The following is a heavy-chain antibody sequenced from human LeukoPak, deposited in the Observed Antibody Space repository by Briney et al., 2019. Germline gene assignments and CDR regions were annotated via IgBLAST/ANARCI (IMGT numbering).Heavy chain of an antibody. CDR1: GFDLSTYE. CDR3: ARGDPHADL. CDR2: ITISGHTK. Sequence: GGSLRLSCAASGFDLSTYEMNWVREAPGKGLEWIADITISGHTKNYADSVKGRFSISRDNTRTSLYLQMHSLRVEDTGVYYCARGDPHADLWGQGTLVTVSS. D-gene: IGHD5-24*01. V-gene: IGHV3-48*03. J-gene: IGHJ5*02.